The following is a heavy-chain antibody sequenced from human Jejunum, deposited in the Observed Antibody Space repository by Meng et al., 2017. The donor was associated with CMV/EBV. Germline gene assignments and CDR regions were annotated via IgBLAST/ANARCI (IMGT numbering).Heavy chain of an antibody. CDR3: ARGDYYDSSGLDY. D-gene: IGHD3-22*01. Sequence: QVLLVQSGFDMKKPGGSVEVSCKDSGYTFTRYAMNWVRPAPGQGLEWMGWINTNTGNPTYAQGFTGRFVFSLDTSVSTAYLQISSLKAEDTAVYYCARGDYYDSSGLDYWGQGTLVTVSS. CDR2: INTNTGNP. CDR1: GYTFTRYA. J-gene: IGHJ4*02. V-gene: IGHV7-4-1*02.